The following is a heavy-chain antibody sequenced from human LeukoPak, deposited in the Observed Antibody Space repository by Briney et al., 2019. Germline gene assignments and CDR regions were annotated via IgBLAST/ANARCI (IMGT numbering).Heavy chain of an antibody. D-gene: IGHD3-10*01. CDR1: GFSLSISG. J-gene: IGHJ4*02. V-gene: IGHV3-48*02. CDR3: ARVLRGLYYLGD. CDR2: ISSSSVLI. Sequence: GGSLRLSCEASGFSLSISGMNWVRQAPGKGLEWVSYISSSSVLISYVTSVKGRFTVSRDNAKNSLFLQMNSLRDEDTAVYYCARVLRGLYYLGDWGQATLVTV.